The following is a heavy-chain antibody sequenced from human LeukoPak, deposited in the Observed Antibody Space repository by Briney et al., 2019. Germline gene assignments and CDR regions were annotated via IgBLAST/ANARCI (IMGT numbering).Heavy chain of an antibody. CDR1: GFTFSSYG. V-gene: IGHV3-30*03. Sequence: PGGSLRLSCAASGFTFSSYGMHWVRQAPGKGLEWVAVVSYDGSNKYYADSVKGRFTISRDNSNNTLYLQMGSLRAEDMAVYYCARGQGGQSPAYWGQGTLVTVSS. J-gene: IGHJ4*02. D-gene: IGHD2-2*01. CDR2: VSYDGSNK. CDR3: ARGQGGQSPAY.